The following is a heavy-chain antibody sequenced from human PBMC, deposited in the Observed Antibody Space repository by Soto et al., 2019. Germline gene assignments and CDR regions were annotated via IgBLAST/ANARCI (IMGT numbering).Heavy chain of an antibody. CDR2: IVVGSGNT. V-gene: IGHV1-58*01. D-gene: IGHD5-18*01. CDR1: GFTFTSSA. J-gene: IGHJ4*02. CDR3: AADPATAMANFDY. Sequence: SVKVSCKASGFTFTSSAVQWVRQARGQRLEWIGWIVVGSGNTNYAQKFRERVTITRDMSTSTAYMELSSLRSEDTAVYYCAADPATAMANFDYWGQGTLVTVSS.